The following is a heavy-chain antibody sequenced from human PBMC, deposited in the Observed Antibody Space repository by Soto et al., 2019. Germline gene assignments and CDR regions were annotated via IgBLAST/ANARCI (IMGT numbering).Heavy chain of an antibody. D-gene: IGHD2-8*01. V-gene: IGHV3-11*01. CDR3: ARGPPYKCTNGVCYKGSQDAFDI. Sequence: QVQLVESGGGLVKPGGSLRLSCAVSGFTFSDYYMSWIRQAPGKGLEWVSYISSSGSTIYYADSVKGRFTISRDNAKNSLYLQMNSMRAEDTAVYYCARGPPYKCTNGVCYKGSQDAFDIWGQGTMVTVSS. CDR1: GFTFSDYY. CDR2: ISSSGSTI. J-gene: IGHJ3*02.